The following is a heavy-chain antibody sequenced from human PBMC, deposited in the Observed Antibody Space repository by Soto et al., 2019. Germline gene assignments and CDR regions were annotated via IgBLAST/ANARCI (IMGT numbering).Heavy chain of an antibody. Sequence: ASVKVSCKVSGYTLTELSMHWVRQAPGKGLEWMGGFDPEDGETIYAQKFQGRVTMTEDTSTDTAYMELGSLRSEDTAVYYCATRPPIQQQLVRVIYGMDVWGQGTTVTVSS. V-gene: IGHV1-24*01. CDR3: ATRPPIQQQLVRVIYGMDV. CDR1: GYTLTELS. D-gene: IGHD6-13*01. J-gene: IGHJ6*02. CDR2: FDPEDGET.